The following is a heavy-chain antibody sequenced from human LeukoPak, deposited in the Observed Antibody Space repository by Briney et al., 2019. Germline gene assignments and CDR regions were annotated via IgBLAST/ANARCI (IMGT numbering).Heavy chain of an antibody. D-gene: IGHD3-22*01. CDR3: ARQKGYYDSSGYYYPWDY. CDR2: IYYSGST. CDR1: GGSISSSSYY. V-gene: IGHV4-39*01. J-gene: IGHJ4*02. Sequence: PSETLSLTCTVSGGSISSSSYYWGWIRQPPGKGLEWIGSIYYSGSTYYNPSLKSRVTISVDTSKNQFSLKLSSVTAADTAVYYCARQKGYYDSSGYYYPWDYWGQGTLVTVSS.